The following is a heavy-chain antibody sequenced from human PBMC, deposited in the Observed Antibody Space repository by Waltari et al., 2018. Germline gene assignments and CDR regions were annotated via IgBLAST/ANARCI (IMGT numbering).Heavy chain of an antibody. CDR3: AREKYRGWDY. Sequence: EVQLVESGGGLVQPGGSLRLSCAASGLTLSSNWMHWVRQAPGKGLELVSRIDRDGSSTIYADSGKGRFTISRDNAKNTLYLQMNSLRVEDTAVYFCAREKYRGWDYWGQGALVTVSS. V-gene: IGHV3-74*01. CDR2: IDRDGSST. CDR1: GLTLSSNW. D-gene: IGHD2-15*01. J-gene: IGHJ4*02.